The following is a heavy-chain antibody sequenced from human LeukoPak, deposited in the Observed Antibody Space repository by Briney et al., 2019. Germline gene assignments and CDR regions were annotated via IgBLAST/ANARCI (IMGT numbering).Heavy chain of an antibody. J-gene: IGHJ4*02. CDR3: ARGAYHDSSGYYYEENFDY. CDR1: GGSFSGYY. CDR2: INHSGST. Sequence: SETLSLTCAVYGGSFSGYYWSWIRQPPGKGLEWIGEINHSGSTNYNPSLKSRVTISVDTSKNQFSLKLSSVTAADTAVYYCARGAYHDSSGYYYEENFDYWGQGTLVTVSS. V-gene: IGHV4-34*01. D-gene: IGHD3-22*01.